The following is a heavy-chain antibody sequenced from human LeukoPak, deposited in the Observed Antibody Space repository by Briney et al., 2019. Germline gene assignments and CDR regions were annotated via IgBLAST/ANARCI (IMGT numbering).Heavy chain of an antibody. J-gene: IGHJ4*02. V-gene: IGHV3-9*01. CDR3: AKARSYYGSPFDY. CDR2: ISWNSGSI. D-gene: IGHD3-10*01. CDR1: GFTFDDYA. Sequence: TGGSLRLPCAASGFTFDDYAMHWVRQAPGKGLEWVSGISWNSGSIGYADSVKGRFTISRDNAKNSLYLQMNSLRAEDTALYYCAKARSYYGSPFDYWGQGTLVTVSS.